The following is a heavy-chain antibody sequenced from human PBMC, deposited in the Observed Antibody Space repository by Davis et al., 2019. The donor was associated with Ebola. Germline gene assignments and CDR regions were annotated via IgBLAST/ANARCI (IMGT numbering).Heavy chain of an antibody. CDR3: ARTPGYCSGGSCYSGVFDI. CDR2: IYWDDDK. J-gene: IGHJ3*02. D-gene: IGHD2-15*01. CDR1: GFSLSTSGVG. V-gene: IGHV2-5*02. Sequence: SGPTLVKPTQTLTLTCTFSGFSLSTSGVGVGWIRQPPGKALEWLALIYWDDDKRYSPSLKSRLTITKDTSKNQVVLTMTNMDPVDTATYYCARTPGYCSGGSCYSGVFDIWGQGTMVTVSS.